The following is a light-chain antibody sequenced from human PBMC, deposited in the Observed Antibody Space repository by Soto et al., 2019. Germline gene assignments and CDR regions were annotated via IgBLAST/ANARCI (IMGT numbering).Light chain of an antibody. J-gene: IGKJ1*01. CDR1: QSVRNN. CDR2: GAS. Sequence: EIVMTQSPATLSVSPGERATVPCRASQSVRNNLAWYQQKPGQAPRLLIYGASTRATGIPARFSGSESGTEFTLTIGSLQPDDFATYFCQQYYNYSTFGQGTKVDIK. CDR3: QQYYNYST. V-gene: IGKV3-15*01.